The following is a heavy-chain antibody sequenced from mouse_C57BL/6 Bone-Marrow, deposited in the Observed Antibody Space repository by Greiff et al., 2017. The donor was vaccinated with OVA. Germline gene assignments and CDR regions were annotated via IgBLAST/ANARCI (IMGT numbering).Heavy chain of an antibody. J-gene: IGHJ2*01. CDR1: GYSFTSYY. CDR2: IYPGSGNT. D-gene: IGHD4-1*01. Sequence: VQLQQSGPELVKPGASVKISCKASGYSFTSYYIHWVKQRPGQGLEWIGWIYPGSGNTKYNETFKGKASLTADTSSSTAYMQLSSLTSEDSAVYYCARGTGTYFDYWGQGTTLTVSS. V-gene: IGHV1-66*01. CDR3: ARGTGTYFDY.